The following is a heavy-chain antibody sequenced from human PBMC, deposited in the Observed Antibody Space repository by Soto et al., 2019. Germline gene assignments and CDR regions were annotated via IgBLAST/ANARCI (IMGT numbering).Heavy chain of an antibody. CDR3: VRSWGVYCSSTRCYSPWLDP. Sequence: GGSLRLSCVASGFTFSSHEMNWVRQAPGKGLEWVSYISSSGSPIDYADSVRGRFTISRDNAKNSVILQMNSLRVEDTAVYYCVRSWGVYCSSTRCYSPWLDPWGQGTLVTVSS. CDR2: ISSSGSPI. CDR1: GFTFSSHE. V-gene: IGHV3-48*03. J-gene: IGHJ5*02. D-gene: IGHD2-2*02.